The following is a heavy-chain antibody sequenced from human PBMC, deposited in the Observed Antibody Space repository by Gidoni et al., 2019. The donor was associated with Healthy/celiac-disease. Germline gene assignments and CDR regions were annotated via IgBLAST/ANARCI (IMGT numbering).Heavy chain of an antibody. Sequence: QVQLVQSGAEVKKPGSSVKVSCKAAGGTFSSYATSWVRQAPGQGLEGMGGGSPIFGTANYAQKFQGRVTITADESTSTAYMELSSLRSEDTAVYYCARAPGRGNWFDPWGQGTLVTVSS. CDR1: GGTFSSYA. CDR3: ARAPGRGNWFDP. J-gene: IGHJ5*02. D-gene: IGHD3-10*01. V-gene: IGHV1-69*01. CDR2: GSPIFGTA.